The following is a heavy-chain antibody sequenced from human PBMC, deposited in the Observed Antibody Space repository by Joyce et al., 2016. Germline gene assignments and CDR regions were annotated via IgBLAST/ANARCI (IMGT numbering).Heavy chain of an antibody. D-gene: IGHD3-16*01. CDR2: ILYDGTEK. CDR1: GFTFTSYA. CDR3: AKRSGKGDTWSFDY. J-gene: IGHJ4*02. V-gene: IGHV3-30*18. Sequence: QVQLVESGGGVVQPGRSLRLSCSASGFTFTSYAMHWVRQTPGKGLEWVAVILYDGTEKYYADSVKGRFTISRDNSKNTLSLQMNSLRVDDTAVYYCAKRSGKGDTWSFDYWGQGTLVTVSS.